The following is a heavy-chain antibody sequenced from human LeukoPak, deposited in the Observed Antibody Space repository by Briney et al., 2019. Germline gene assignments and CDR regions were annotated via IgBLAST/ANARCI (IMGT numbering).Heavy chain of an antibody. D-gene: IGHD3-22*01. V-gene: IGHV4-61*01. CDR3: ASHITMIVRSAFDI. Sequence: SETLSLTCTVSGGSVSSGSYHWNWIRQPPGKGLEWIGYIHDSGSTYHNPSLKSRVTISVDTSKNQFSLKLSSVTAADTAVYYCASHITMIVRSAFDIWGQGTMVTVSS. CDR1: GGSVSSGSYH. J-gene: IGHJ3*02. CDR2: IHDSGST.